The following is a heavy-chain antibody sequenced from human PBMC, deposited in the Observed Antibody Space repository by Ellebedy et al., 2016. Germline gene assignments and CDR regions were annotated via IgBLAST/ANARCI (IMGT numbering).Heavy chain of an antibody. Sequence: GGSLRLSCAASGFTFSSYAMSWVRQAPGKGLEWVSAISGSGGSTYYADSVKGRFTISRDNSKNTLYLQMNSLRAEDTAVYYCAKDGTLCSGGTCYSHRRYYFDYWGQGTLVTVSS. J-gene: IGHJ4*02. V-gene: IGHV3-23*01. D-gene: IGHD2-15*01. CDR2: ISGSGGST. CDR3: AKDGTLCSGGTCYSHRRYYFDY. CDR1: GFTFSSYA.